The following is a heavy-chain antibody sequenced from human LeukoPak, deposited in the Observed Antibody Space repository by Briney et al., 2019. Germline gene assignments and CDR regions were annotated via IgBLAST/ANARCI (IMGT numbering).Heavy chain of an antibody. D-gene: IGHD1-26*01. J-gene: IGHJ6*03. CDR3: ARERRDLLGVYYYYYMTS. CDR1: GFTFTDYY. Sequence: GGSLRLSCEASGFTFTDYYMSWIRQAPGKGLEWVSYITSSGRNIYYADSVKGRFAISRDNAKNSLYLQMNSLRAGDTAVYYCARERRDLLGVYYYYYMTSGAKGPRSPSP. CDR2: ITSSGRNI. V-gene: IGHV3-11*01.